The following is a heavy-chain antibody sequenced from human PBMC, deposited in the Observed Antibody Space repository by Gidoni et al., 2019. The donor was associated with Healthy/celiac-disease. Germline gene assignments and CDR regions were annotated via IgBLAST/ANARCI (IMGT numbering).Heavy chain of an antibody. CDR3: ARCQGNAFDI. J-gene: IGHJ3*02. CDR1: GASISSGGYY. V-gene: IGHV4-31*03. CDR2: IYYSGST. Sequence: QGQLQESGPGLVKHSQTLSLTCTVYGASISSGGYYWSWIRQHPGKGMEWIGYIYYSGSTYYNPSLKSRVTISVDTSKNQFSLKLSSVTAADTAVYYCARCQGNAFDIWGQGTMVTVSS.